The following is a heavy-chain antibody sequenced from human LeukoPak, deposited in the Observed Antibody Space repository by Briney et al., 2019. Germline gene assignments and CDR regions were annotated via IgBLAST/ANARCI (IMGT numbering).Heavy chain of an antibody. CDR1: GFTLSSYA. V-gene: IGHV3-23*01. Sequence: GGSLRLSRAASGFTLSSYAMSWVRQAPGKGLEWVSAISGSGGSTYYADSVKGRFTISRDNSKNTLYLQMNSLRAEDTAVYYCAKARSAVTFDYWGQGTLVTVSS. J-gene: IGHJ4*02. D-gene: IGHD4-17*01. CDR2: ISGSGGST. CDR3: AKARSAVTFDY.